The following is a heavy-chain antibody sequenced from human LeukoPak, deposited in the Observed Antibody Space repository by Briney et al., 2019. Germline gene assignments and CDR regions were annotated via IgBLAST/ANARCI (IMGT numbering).Heavy chain of an antibody. CDR1: GFTFSSYA. D-gene: IGHD2-15*01. J-gene: IGHJ5*02. V-gene: IGHV3-30-3*01. CDR2: ISYDGSNK. Sequence: GGSLRLSCAASGFTFSSYAMHWVRQAPGKGLEWVAVISYDGSNKYYADSVKGRFTISRDNSKNTLYLQMNSLRAEDTAVYYCARPLTAYCSGGSCYSGWFDPWGQGTLVTVSS. CDR3: ARPLTAYCSGGSCYSGWFDP.